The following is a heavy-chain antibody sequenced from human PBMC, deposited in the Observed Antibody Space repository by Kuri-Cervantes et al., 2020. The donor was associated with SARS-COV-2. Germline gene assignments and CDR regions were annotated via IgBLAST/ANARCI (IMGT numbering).Heavy chain of an antibody. Sequence: ETLSLTCAASGFTFSSYSMNWVRRAPGKGLEWVSSISSSSSYIYYADSVKGRFTISRDNAKNSLYLQMNSLRAEDTAVYYCARDHGDYYFDYWGQGTLVTVSS. CDR3: ARDHGDYYFDY. CDR1: GFTFSSYS. CDR2: ISSSSSYI. V-gene: IGHV3-21*01. D-gene: IGHD4-17*01. J-gene: IGHJ4*02.